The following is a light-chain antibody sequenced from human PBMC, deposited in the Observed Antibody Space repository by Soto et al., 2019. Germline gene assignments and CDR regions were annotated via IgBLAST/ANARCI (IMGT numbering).Light chain of an antibody. V-gene: IGKV2-30*01. Sequence: DVVLTQSPVSLPVTLGQPPPITCRSGPGLVYSIGKTLLSGFFQRPGQHPRRPISKVSNRDSGVPDRFSGSGSGTDFTLQITRVVSEDVGVYYCMQYTHWPHTFGQGTKLEIK. J-gene: IGKJ2*01. CDR1: PGLVYSIGKTL. CDR2: KVS. CDR3: MQYTHWPHT.